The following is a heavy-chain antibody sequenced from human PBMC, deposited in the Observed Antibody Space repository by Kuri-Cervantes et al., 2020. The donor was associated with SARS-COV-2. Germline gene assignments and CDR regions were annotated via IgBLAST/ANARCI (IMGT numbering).Heavy chain of an antibody. CDR1: GFTFSSYA. D-gene: IGHD4-11*01. Sequence: GESLKISCAASGFTFSSYAMSWVRQAPGKGLEWVGRIKSRPHGGTTDYAASLKGRFSISRDDSNNNMYLQMSRLTVEDTAVYYCRAPRLRVTPHSHYGMDVWGQGTTVTVSS. CDR2: IKSRPHGGTT. CDR3: RAPRLRVTPHSHYGMDV. J-gene: IGHJ6*02. V-gene: IGHV3-15*01.